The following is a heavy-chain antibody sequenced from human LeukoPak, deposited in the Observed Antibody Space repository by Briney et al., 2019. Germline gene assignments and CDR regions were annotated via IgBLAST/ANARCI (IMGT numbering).Heavy chain of an antibody. CDR1: GFTFSNYW. J-gene: IGHJ4*02. V-gene: IGHV3-74*01. D-gene: IGHD6-13*01. CDR3: VREMEAMVAAAPGK. Sequence: GGSLRLSCAASGFTFSNYWMYWVRQDPGKGLVWVSRINSDGSSTSYADSVKGRFTISRDNAKNTLYLQMNSLRAEDTAVYYCVREMEAMVAAAPGKWGQGTLVTVSS. CDR2: INSDGSST.